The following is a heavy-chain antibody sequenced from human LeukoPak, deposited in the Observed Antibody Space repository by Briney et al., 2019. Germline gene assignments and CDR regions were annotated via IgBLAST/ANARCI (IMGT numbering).Heavy chain of an antibody. CDR1: GYTFTNYY. CDR3: ARGAPFDI. J-gene: IGHJ3*02. CDR2: INTNTGNP. V-gene: IGHV7-4-1*02. Sequence: GASVKVSCKASGYTFTNYYIHWVRQAPGQGLECMGWINTNTGNPTYAQGFTGRFVFSLDTSVSTAYLQISSLKAEDTAVYYCARGAPFDIWGQGTMVTVSS.